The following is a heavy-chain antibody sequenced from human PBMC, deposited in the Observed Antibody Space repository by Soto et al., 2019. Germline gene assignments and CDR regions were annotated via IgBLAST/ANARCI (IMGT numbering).Heavy chain of an antibody. CDR3: AKSGQSSWANMDV. V-gene: IGHV3-23*01. CDR2: SSGSGDST. J-gene: IGHJ6*02. Sequence: EVQLLESGGGLVQPGGSLRLSCAASGFTFSSYATNWVRQAPGKGLEWVSTSSGSGDSTYYADSVRGRCTISKDNSKNTLSMQMNSLRVEDTAVYYCAKSGQSSWANMDVWGQGTTVTVSS. CDR1: GFTFSSYA. D-gene: IGHD2-2*01.